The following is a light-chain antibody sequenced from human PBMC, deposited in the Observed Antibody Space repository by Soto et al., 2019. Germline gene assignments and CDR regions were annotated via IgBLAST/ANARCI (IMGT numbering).Light chain of an antibody. J-gene: IGKJ1*01. CDR1: QSVTTN. V-gene: IGKV3-15*01. CDR3: QQYNNSPWT. Sequence: EMVITQCPATLSLSPGARATLSCWASQSVTTNLAWYQQKPGQPPRLLIYGASTRATGIPDRVSGSGSGTEFTLTISSLQSEDFAVYSCQQYNNSPWTFGQGTKVDIK. CDR2: GAS.